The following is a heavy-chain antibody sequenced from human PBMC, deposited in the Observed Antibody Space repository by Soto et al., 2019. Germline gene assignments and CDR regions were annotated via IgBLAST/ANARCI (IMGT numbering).Heavy chain of an antibody. J-gene: IGHJ4*02. D-gene: IGHD4-17*01. Sequence: ASVKVSCKASGYTFTSYGISWVRQAPGQGLEWMGWISAYNGNTNYAQKLQGRVTISVDTSKNQFSLKLSSVTAADTAVYYCARGYYGDYADFDYWGQGTLVTVS. CDR1: GYTFTSYG. CDR3: ARGYYGDYADFDY. V-gene: IGHV1-18*01. CDR2: ISAYNGNT.